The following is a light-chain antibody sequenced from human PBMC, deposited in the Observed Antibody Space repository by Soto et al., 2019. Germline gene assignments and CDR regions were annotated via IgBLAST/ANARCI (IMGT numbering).Light chain of an antibody. CDR3: QQYGSSPRGGWT. V-gene: IGKV3-20*01. Sequence: EIVLTQSPGTLSLSPGERATLSCRASQSVSSSYLAWYQQKPGQAPRLLIYGASSRATGIPDRFSGSGSGTDFTLTISRLEPEDFAVYYCQQYGSSPRGGWTFGQGTKVEIK. CDR1: QSVSSSY. J-gene: IGKJ1*01. CDR2: GAS.